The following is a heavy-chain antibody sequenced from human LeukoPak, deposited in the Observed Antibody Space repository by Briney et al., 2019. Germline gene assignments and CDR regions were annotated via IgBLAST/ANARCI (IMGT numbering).Heavy chain of an antibody. V-gene: IGHV3-53*01. CDR3: ARVKRGNYFDY. Sequence: GGSLRLSCAASGFTVTSNYMSLVRQAPGKGLEWVSIIYSDGSTNYADSVKGRSTSSRDNSKNTPHLQMNSLRAEDTAMYYCARVKRGNYFDYWGQGTLVTVSS. CDR2: IYSDGST. CDR1: GFTVTSNY. J-gene: IGHJ4*02. D-gene: IGHD3-16*01.